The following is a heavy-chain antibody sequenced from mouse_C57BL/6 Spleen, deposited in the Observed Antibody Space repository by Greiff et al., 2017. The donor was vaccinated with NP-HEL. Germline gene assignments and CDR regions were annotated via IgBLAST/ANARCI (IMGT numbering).Heavy chain of an antibody. CDR1: GFTFSSYG. J-gene: IGHJ4*01. Sequence: EVKLVESGGDLVKPGGSLKLSCAASGFTFSSYGMSWVRQTPDKRLAWVATISSGGSYPYYPDSVKGRFTISRDNAKNTLYLQMSRLKSEDTAMYYCARERSYEGAMDYWGQGTSVTVSS. CDR2: ISSGGSYP. D-gene: IGHD2-3*01. CDR3: ARERSYEGAMDY. V-gene: IGHV5-6*01.